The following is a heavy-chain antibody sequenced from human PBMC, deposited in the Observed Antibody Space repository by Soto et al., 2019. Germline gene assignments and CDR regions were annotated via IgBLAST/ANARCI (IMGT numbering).Heavy chain of an antibody. Sequence: QVQLVESGGGVVQPGRSLRLSCAASSFTFTSYDLHWVRPAPGKGLEWVAFISSDGTKKYYADSVKGRFTISRDNSKNTLYQQMNSLRPEDAAVYHWAKDPYGDSFFWGQGNLLTVSS. CDR1: SFTFTSYD. CDR2: ISSDGTKK. D-gene: IGHD4-17*01. CDR3: AKDPYGDSFF. J-gene: IGHJ4*02. V-gene: IGHV3-30*18.